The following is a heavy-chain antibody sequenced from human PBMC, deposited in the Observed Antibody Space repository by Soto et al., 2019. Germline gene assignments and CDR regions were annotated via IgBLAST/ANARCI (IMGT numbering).Heavy chain of an antibody. CDR3: ARDKGDGSGSYYGY. J-gene: IGHJ4*02. D-gene: IGHD3-10*01. V-gene: IGHV1-18*01. CDR1: GYTFTSYG. Sequence: QVQLVQSGAEVKKPGASVKVSCKASGYTFTSYGISWVRQAPGQGLEWMGWISAYNGNTNYAQKLQGRVTMTTDTXXSTADMELRSLTSNDTAVYYCARDKGDGSGSYYGYWGQGTLVTVSS. CDR2: ISAYNGNT.